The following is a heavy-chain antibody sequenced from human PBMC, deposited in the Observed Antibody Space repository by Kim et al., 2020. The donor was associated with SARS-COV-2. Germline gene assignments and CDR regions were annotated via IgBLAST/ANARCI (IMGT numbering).Heavy chain of an antibody. J-gene: IGHJ4*02. Sequence: GGSLRLSCAASGFTFGNYVMSWVRQVPGKGLEWVSSISGSGGHTFYADSVRGRLTISRDNSKNMVYLQMSSLRVEDAAIYYCAKYSRSGSYYDFGHWAQGTLVTVSS. CDR3: AKYSRSGSYYDFGH. V-gene: IGHV3-23*01. CDR1: GFTFGNYV. D-gene: IGHD3-10*01. CDR2: ISGSGGHT.